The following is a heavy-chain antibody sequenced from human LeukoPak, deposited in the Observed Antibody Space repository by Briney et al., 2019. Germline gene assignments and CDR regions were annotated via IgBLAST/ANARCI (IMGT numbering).Heavy chain of an antibody. CDR3: AKDDAWGRFYH. V-gene: IGHV3-23*01. Sequence: GGSLRLSCAASGITFSSHGMNWVRQAPGKGLEWVSGSSSIGGRTYYADSVKGRFTVTRDNSRNTLHLQINSLRVEDTGVYYCAKDDAWGRFYHWGQGTLVTVSS. CDR2: SSSIGGRT. CDR1: GITFSSHG. D-gene: IGHD3-16*01. J-gene: IGHJ1*01.